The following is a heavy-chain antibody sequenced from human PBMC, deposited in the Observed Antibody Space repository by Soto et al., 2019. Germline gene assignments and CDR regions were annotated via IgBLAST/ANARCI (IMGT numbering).Heavy chain of an antibody. Sequence: GASVKVSCKASGYTFTSYYMHWVRQAPGQGLEWMGIINPSGGSTSYAQKFQGRVTMTRDTSTSTVYMELSSLRSEDTAVYYCARDPVYDSSGYYHLDYWGQGTLVTVSS. D-gene: IGHD3-22*01. CDR3: ARDPVYDSSGYYHLDY. CDR1: GYTFTSYY. CDR2: INPSGGST. V-gene: IGHV1-46*01. J-gene: IGHJ4*02.